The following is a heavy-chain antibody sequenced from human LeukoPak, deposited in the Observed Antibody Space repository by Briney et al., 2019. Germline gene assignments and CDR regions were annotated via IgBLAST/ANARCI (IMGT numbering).Heavy chain of an antibody. D-gene: IGHD3-10*01. CDR3: ARGGGVFDI. CDR1: GYTFTSYA. Sequence: ASVKVSCKASGYTFTSYAMNWVRQATGQGLEWMGWMDPNSGNTNYAQKFQGRVTITRNTSISTAYMELSSLRSEDTAVYYCARGGGVFDIWGQGTMVTVSS. J-gene: IGHJ3*02. V-gene: IGHV1-8*03. CDR2: MDPNSGNT.